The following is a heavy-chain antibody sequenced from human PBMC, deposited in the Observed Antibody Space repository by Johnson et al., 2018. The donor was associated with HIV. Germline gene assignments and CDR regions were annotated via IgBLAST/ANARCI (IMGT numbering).Heavy chain of an antibody. Sequence: QVQLVESGGGVVQPGRSLRLSCAASGFTFSSYAMSWVRQAPGKGLEWVAFIRYDGSNKYYADSVKGRFTISRDNSKNTLYLQMDRLRAEDTAVYYCANGGYRYGYDALYVWGEGTMVTVSS. CDR1: GFTFSSYA. V-gene: IGHV3-33*08. D-gene: IGHD5-18*01. J-gene: IGHJ3*01. CDR2: IRYDGSNK. CDR3: ANGGYRYGYDALYV.